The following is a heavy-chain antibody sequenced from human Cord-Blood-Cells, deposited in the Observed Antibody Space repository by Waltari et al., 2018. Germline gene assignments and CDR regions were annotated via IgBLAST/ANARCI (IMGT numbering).Heavy chain of an antibody. Sequence: QVQLVQSGAEVKKPGASVKVSCKVSGYTLTELSMHWVRQAPGKGLEWMGGVDPEDGETIHAQKFQGRVTMTEDTSTDTAYMELSSLRSEDTAVYYCATGVTMVQGVIQPPDYWGQGTLVTVSS. CDR1: GYTLTELS. CDR2: VDPEDGET. J-gene: IGHJ4*02. D-gene: IGHD3-10*01. CDR3: ATGVTMVQGVIQPPDY. V-gene: IGHV1-24*01.